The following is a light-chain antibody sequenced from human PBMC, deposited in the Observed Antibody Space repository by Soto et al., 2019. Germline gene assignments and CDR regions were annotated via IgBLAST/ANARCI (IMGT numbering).Light chain of an antibody. CDR2: GAS. CDR1: QSVFNSF. CDR3: QQYVSSPRT. J-gene: IGKJ1*01. Sequence: EIVLTQSPGTLSLSAGERATLSCRASQSVFNSFLAWYQQKPGQAPRLLIYGASSRATGIPERFSGSGSGTDLTLTISRLEPEDFAVYFCQQYVSSPRTFGQGTKVEIK. V-gene: IGKV3-20*01.